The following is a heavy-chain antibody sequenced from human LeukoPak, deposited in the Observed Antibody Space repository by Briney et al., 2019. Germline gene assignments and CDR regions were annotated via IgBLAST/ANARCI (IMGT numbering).Heavy chain of an antibody. Sequence: GGSLRLSCTASGFTFGDYAMSWVRQAPGKGLEWVGFIRGKAYGGTTEYAASVKGRFTISRDDSKSIAYLQMNSLKTEDTAVYYCTRAYYDFWSGYSGLLDYWGQGTLVTVSS. V-gene: IGHV3-49*04. CDR3: TRAYYDFWSGYSGLLDY. J-gene: IGHJ4*02. CDR1: GFTFGDYA. D-gene: IGHD3-3*01. CDR2: IRGKAYGGTT.